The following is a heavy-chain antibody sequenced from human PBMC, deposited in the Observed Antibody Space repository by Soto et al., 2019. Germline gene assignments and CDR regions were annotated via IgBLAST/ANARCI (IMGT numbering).Heavy chain of an antibody. V-gene: IGHV1-18*01. Sequence: GASVKVSCKASGYTFTSYGISWVRQAPGQGLEWMGWISAYNGNTNYAQKLQGRVTMTTDTSTSTAYMELRSLRSDDTAVYYCARDDRRGDVLEYFDYWGQGTLVTVS. J-gene: IGHJ4*02. CDR3: ARDDRRGDVLEYFDY. CDR1: GYTFTSYG. CDR2: ISAYNGNT. D-gene: IGHD2-21*02.